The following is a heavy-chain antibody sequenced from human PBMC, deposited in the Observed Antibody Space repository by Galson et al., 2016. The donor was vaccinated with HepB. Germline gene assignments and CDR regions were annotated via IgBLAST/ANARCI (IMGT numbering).Heavy chain of an antibody. J-gene: IGHJ5*02. CDR3: ARVIMPPPGGHVRGSDWFDP. Sequence: CAISGDSVSSTTSVWNWVRQSPSRGLEWPGRTYYRSKWHHHYAPAVEGRITITPDTSRNQFFLQLSSVTPQDTAIYYCARVIMPPPGGHVRGSDWFDPWGQGALVTVSS. CDR1: GDSVSSTTSV. V-gene: IGHV6-1*01. D-gene: IGHD3-10*02. CDR2: TYYRSKWHH.